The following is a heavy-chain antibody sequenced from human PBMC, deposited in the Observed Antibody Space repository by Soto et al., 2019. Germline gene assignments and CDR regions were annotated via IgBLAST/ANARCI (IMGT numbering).Heavy chain of an antibody. CDR3: ARRTIAVAGTSGDY. Sequence: QLQLQESGPGLVKPSETLSLTCTVSGGSISSSSYYWGWIRQPPGKGLEWIGSIYYSGSTYYNPSLKSRVSISVDTSKNQFSLKLSSVTAADTAVYYCARRTIAVAGTSGDYWGQGTLVTVSS. J-gene: IGHJ4*02. CDR1: GGSISSSSYY. V-gene: IGHV4-39*01. D-gene: IGHD6-19*01. CDR2: IYYSGST.